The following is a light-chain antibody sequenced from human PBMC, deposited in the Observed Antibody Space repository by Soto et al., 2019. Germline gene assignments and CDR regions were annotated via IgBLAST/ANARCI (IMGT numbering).Light chain of an antibody. CDR3: AAWDDSLSGGV. CDR1: SFDIGFNY. Sequence: QLVLTQPPSASGTPGQTVTISCSGSSFDIGFNYVYWYQQLPGMAPKLLIHSNDERPSGVPDRSSGSKSGTSASLAISGLRSEDEAEYSCAAWDDSLSGGVFGTGTKVTVL. CDR2: SND. V-gene: IGLV1-47*02. J-gene: IGLJ1*01.